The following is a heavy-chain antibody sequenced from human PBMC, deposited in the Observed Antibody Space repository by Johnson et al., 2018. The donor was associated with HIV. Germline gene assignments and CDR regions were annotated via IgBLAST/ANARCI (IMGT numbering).Heavy chain of an antibody. CDR2: ISYDGSNK. CDR1: GFTFSSYA. CDR3: ARDRVGATAFDI. D-gene: IGHD1-26*01. V-gene: IGHV3-30-3*01. Sequence: QVQLVESGGGVVQPGRSLRLSCAASGFTFSSYAMHWVRQAPGKGLEWVAVISYDGSNKYYADSVKGRFTISRDNAKNSLYLQMNSLRAEDTAVYYSARDRVGATAFDIWGHGTMVTVSS. J-gene: IGHJ3*02.